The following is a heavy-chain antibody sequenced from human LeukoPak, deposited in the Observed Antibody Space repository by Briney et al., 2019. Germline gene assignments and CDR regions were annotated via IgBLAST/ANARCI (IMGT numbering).Heavy chain of an antibody. J-gene: IGHJ4*02. V-gene: IGHV3-7*01. CDR2: IKQDGSEK. Sequence: GGSLRLSCAASGFTFSSYWMSWVRQAPGKGLEWVANIKQDGSEKYYVDPVKGRFTISRDNAKNSPYLQMNSLRAEDTAIYYCAKDRAIAVAAKIVDYWGQGTLVTVSS. CDR1: GFTFSSYW. D-gene: IGHD6-19*01. CDR3: AKDRAIAVAAKIVDY.